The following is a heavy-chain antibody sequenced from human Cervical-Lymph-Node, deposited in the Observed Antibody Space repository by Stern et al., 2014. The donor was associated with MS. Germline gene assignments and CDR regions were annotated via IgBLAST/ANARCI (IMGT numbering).Heavy chain of an antibody. V-gene: IGHV1-69*01. CDR3: ARDQRHSASRTYAFDI. CDR1: GGTFNIYA. Sequence: QLVQSGAEVRKPGSSVKVSCKASGGTFNIYAFNWVRQAPGQGLEWMGGIIPILGTANYAPRFQGRVPITADPSINTAYMEMTSLRSEDTAVFYCARDQRHSASRTYAFDIWGQGTMVTVSS. D-gene: IGHD2-2*01. CDR2: IIPILGTA. J-gene: IGHJ3*02.